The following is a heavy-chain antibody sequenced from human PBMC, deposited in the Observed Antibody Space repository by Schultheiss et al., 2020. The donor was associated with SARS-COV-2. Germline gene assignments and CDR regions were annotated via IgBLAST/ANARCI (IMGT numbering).Heavy chain of an antibody. J-gene: IGHJ4*02. V-gene: IGHV4-39*07. CDR2: IYYSGST. CDR3: ARETLESTDF. CDR1: GGSISSSSYY. Sequence: SETLSLTCTVSGGSISSSSYYWGWIRQPPGKGLEWIGSIYYSGSTYYNPSLKSRVTISVDTSKNQFSLNLTSPTAADTAVYYCARETLESTDFWGQGILVTVSS. D-gene: IGHD2/OR15-2a*01.